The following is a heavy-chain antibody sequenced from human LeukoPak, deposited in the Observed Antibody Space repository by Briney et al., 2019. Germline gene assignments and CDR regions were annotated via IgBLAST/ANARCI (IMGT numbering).Heavy chain of an antibody. CDR3: ARGGWNDYFDY. D-gene: IGHD1-1*01. Sequence: SETLSLTCTVSGGSISSSSYYWGWIRQPPGKGLEWIGSIYYSGSTNYNPSLKSRVTISVDTSKNQFSLKLRSVTAADTAVYYCARGGWNDYFDYWGQGALVTVSS. V-gene: IGHV4-39*07. CDR1: GGSISSSSYY. J-gene: IGHJ4*02. CDR2: IYYSGST.